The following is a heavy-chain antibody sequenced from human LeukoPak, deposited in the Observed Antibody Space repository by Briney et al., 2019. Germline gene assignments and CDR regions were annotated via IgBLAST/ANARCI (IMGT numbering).Heavy chain of an antibody. V-gene: IGHV3-11*03. CDR3: ARKGPPDY. CDR2: ISTSGSHT. CDR1: GFTFSDYY. Sequence: PGWSLRLSCAASGFTFSDYYMNWIRQAPGKGLEWVSYISTSGSHTSYADSVKGRFTISRDNAKNSLHLQMNNLRAEDTAVYYCARKGPPDYWGRGTLVTVSS. J-gene: IGHJ4*02.